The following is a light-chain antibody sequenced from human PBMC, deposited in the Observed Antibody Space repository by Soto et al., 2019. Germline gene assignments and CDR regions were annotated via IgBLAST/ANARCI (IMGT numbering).Light chain of an antibody. CDR3: QQRNSYPPT. CDR2: AAS. V-gene: IGKV1-9*01. Sequence: DNQLTQSPSFLSASVGDRVTITCRASQGISSYLAWYKQKPGKAPKLLLYAASTLQIGVPSRFSGSGSGTEFTLTISSLQPEDFATYYCQQRNSYPPTFGGGTKVEIK. J-gene: IGKJ4*01. CDR1: QGISSY.